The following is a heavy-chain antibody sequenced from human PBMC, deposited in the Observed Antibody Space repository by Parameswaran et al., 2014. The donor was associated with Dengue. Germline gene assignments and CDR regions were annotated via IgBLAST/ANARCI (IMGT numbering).Heavy chain of an antibody. Sequence: PGKGLEWIGYIKSSGNTDYNPSLRSRVSISVETSKNQFSLKLTSVTAADTAVYYCARDGGNQPPWYYYDYWGQGTLVTVSS. J-gene: IGHJ4*02. V-gene: IGHV4-31*02. CDR2: IKSSGNT. CDR3: ARDGGNQPPWYYYDY. D-gene: IGHD1-14*01.